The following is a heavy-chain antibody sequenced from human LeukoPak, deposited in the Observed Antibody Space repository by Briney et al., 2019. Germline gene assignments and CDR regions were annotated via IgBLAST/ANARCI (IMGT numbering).Heavy chain of an antibody. Sequence: GGSLRLSCAASGFTFSSYGMHWVRQAPGKGLEWVAVISYDGSNKYYADSVKGRFTISRDNSKNTLYLQMNSLRAEDTAVYYCAKSNNRRYYDSSGYYSLYYYYMDVWGKGTTVTVSS. V-gene: IGHV3-30*18. J-gene: IGHJ6*03. CDR1: GFTFSSYG. CDR2: ISYDGSNK. CDR3: AKSNNRRYYDSSGYYSLYYYYMDV. D-gene: IGHD3-22*01.